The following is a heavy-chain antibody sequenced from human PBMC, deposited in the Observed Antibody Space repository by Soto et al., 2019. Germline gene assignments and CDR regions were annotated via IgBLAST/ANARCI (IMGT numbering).Heavy chain of an antibody. J-gene: IGHJ5*02. CDR2: IAPHSGRT. D-gene: IGHD3-10*01. Sequence: QVRLVQSGPEVKKPGASVRVSCMTSGYAFTSYGVNWVRQAPGQGLEWMGWIAPHSGRTTYLPKFQGRVTITAEAATTSAYMGLGSLSSDDTGIYFCARAATGSYHSASWGQGTVVTVSS. CDR3: ARAATGSYHSAS. CDR1: GYAFTSYG. V-gene: IGHV1-18*04.